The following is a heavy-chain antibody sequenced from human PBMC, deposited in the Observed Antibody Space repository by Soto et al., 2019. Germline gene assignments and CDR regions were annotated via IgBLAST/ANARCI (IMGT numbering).Heavy chain of an antibody. D-gene: IGHD2-15*01. CDR3: ARIRVAATDYAKPFDY. CDR2: IYYSGST. J-gene: IGHJ4*02. CDR1: GGSISSGGHY. Sequence: SETLSLTCTVSGGSISSGGHYWSWIRQHPGKGLEWIGYIYYSGSTYYNPSLKSRVTISVDTSKNQFSLKLSSVTAADTAVYYCARIRVAATDYAKPFDYWGQGTLVTVSS. V-gene: IGHV4-31*03.